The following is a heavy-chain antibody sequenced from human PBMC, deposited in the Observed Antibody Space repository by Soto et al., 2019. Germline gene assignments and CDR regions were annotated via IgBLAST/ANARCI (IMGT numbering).Heavy chain of an antibody. CDR1: KFAFNTYW. CDR3: STVTTSSVFDN. V-gene: IGHV3-7*05. CDR2: INPEGTET. Sequence: PGGSLRLSCAASKFAFNTYWMTWVRQTPGKGLEWVANINPEGTETHYVDSVRGRFSISRDNAKNSLHLQMDSLRAEDTAVYYCSTVTTSSVFDNWGRGTLVTVSS. J-gene: IGHJ4*02. D-gene: IGHD4-17*01.